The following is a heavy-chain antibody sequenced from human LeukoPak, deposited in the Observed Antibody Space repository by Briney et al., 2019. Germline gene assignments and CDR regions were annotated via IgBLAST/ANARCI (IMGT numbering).Heavy chain of an antibody. J-gene: IGHJ4*02. D-gene: IGHD6-13*01. Sequence: PGRSLRLSCAASGFTFSSYGMHWVRQAPGKGLQWVALISHDGSNKYYADSVKGRFTISRDNSKNTLYLQMNSLRAEDTAVYYCAKVGVPESIAAAALPDWGQGTLVTVSS. V-gene: IGHV3-30*05. CDR1: GFTFSSYG. CDR2: ISHDGSNK. CDR3: AKVGVPESIAAAALPD.